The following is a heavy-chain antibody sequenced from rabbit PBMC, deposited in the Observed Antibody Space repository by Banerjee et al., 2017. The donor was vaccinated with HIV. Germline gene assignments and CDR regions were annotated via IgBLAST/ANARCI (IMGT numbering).Heavy chain of an antibody. J-gene: IGHJ6*01. D-gene: IGHD4-1*01. CDR3: ARDLAGVIGWNFGL. CDR1: GFSFSSAYD. V-gene: IGHV1S45*01. CDR2: IYTAGDGRT. Sequence: QEQLVESGGDLVKPGASLTLTCTASGFSFSSAYDMCWVRQAPGKGLEWIACIYTAGDGRTYYASWAKGRFTISKTSSTTVTLQMTSLTAADTATYFCARDLAGVIGWNFGLWGPGTLVTVS.